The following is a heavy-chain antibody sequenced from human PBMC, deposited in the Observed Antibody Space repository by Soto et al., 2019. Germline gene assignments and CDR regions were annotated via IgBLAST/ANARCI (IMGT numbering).Heavy chain of an antibody. V-gene: IGHV4-38-2*02. D-gene: IGHD2-2*02. J-gene: IGHJ4*02. CDR1: GYSISSGYY. CDR2: IYHSGST. CDR3: ARDWLGYCSSTSCYTIDY. Sequence: SETLSLTCAVSGYSISSGYYWGWIRQPPGKGLEWIGSIYHSGSTYYNPSLKSRVTISVDTSKNQFSLKLSSVTAADTAVYYCARDWLGYCSSTSCYTIDYWGQGTLVTVSS.